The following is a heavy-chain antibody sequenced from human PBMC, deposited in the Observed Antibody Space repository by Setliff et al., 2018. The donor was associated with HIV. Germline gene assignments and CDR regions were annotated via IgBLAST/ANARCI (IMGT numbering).Heavy chain of an antibody. Sequence: PGWSLRLSCAASGFTFSSYEMNWVRQAPGKGLELVSYINTSGRTKYYADSVKGRFTISRDNAENSLYLQMNSLRAEDTAVYYCARAHTYSSSSGIDYWGQGTLVTVSS. CDR2: INTSGRTK. CDR3: ARAHTYSSSSGIDY. D-gene: IGHD6-6*01. J-gene: IGHJ4*02. V-gene: IGHV3-48*03. CDR1: GFTFSSYE.